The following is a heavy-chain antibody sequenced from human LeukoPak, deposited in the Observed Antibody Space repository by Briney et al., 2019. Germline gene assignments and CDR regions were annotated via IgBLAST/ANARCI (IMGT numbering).Heavy chain of an antibody. V-gene: IGHV4-39*01. CDR1: GGSISSSSYY. J-gene: IGHJ4*02. Sequence: SETLSLTCTVSGGSISSSSYYWGWIRQPPGKRLEWIGSIYYSGSTYYNPSLKSRVTISVDTSKNQFSLKLSSVTAADTAVYYCARCITIFGVVIVYYFDYWGQGTLVTVSS. CDR2: IYYSGST. CDR3: ARCITIFGVVIVYYFDY. D-gene: IGHD3-3*01.